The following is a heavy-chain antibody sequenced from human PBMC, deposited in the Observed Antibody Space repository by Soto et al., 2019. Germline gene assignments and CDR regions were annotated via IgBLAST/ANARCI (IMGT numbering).Heavy chain of an antibody. D-gene: IGHD2-2*01. CDR2: ISGSGGST. J-gene: IGHJ4*02. CDR3: AKDEVSYCSSTSCYSLDY. CDR1: GFTFSSYA. V-gene: IGHV3-23*01. Sequence: GGSLRLSCAASGFTFSSYAMSWVRQAPGKGLEWVSAISGSGGSTYYADSVKGRFTISRDNSKNTLYLQMNSLRAEDTAVYYCAKDEVSYCSSTSCYSLDYSGQGTLVIVSS.